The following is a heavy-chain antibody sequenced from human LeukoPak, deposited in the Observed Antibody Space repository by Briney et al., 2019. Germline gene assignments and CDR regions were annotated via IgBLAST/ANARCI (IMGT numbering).Heavy chain of an antibody. D-gene: IGHD1-1*01. CDR3: TRDWTY. J-gene: IGHJ4*02. CDR2: VNPDSGDT. CDR1: GYTFDNYD. Sequence: ASVKVSCKTSGYTFDNYDINWVRQAAGQGLEWMGWVNPDSGDTGFAQKFQGRLTITTNTSARVAYMEMTSLTSEDTAVYYCTRDWTYWGPGTLVTVSS. V-gene: IGHV1-8*01.